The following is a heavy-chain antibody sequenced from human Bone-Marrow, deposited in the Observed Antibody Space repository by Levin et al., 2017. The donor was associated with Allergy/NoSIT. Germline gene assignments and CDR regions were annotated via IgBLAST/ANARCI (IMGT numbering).Heavy chain of an antibody. V-gene: IGHV3-72*01. Sequence: LSLTCAVSGFIFSDHYMDWVRQAPGKGLEWVGRTRNKNNNYTTEYAASVKGRFIISRDESKNSLYLQMNSLKTEDTAVYFCARGRQLGNWGQGTLVTVSS. CDR2: TRNKNNNYTT. CDR3: ARGRQLGN. D-gene: IGHD6-6*01. CDR1: GFIFSDHY. J-gene: IGHJ4*02.